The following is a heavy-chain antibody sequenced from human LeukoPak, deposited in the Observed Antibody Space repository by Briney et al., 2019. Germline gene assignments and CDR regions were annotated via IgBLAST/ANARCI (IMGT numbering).Heavy chain of an antibody. CDR2: INSDGSWT. D-gene: IGHD3-10*01. CDR1: GNYW. V-gene: IGHV3-74*01. J-gene: IGHJ6*02. Sequence: GGSLRLSCAASGNYWMHWVRQAPGKGLVWVSHINSDGSWTSYADSVKGRFTISRDNSKNTLYLEINSLRAEDTAVYYCARDTSGIGMDVWGQGTTVTVSS. CDR3: ARDTSGIGMDV.